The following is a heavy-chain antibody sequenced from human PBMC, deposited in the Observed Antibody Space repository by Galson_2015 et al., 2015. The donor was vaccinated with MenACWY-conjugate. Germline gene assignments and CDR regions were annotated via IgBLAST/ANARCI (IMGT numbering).Heavy chain of an antibody. CDR2: INSDGTGT. D-gene: IGHD1-26*01. V-gene: IGHV3-74*01. Sequence: SLRLSCAASGFTVSRYWMHWVRQAPGKGLVWVSDINSDGTGTNYADSVKGRFTISRDNAKNTVYLQMNSLRAEDTAVYFCARGDSGSYRLGYWGQGTLATVPS. CDR1: GFTVSRYW. CDR3: ARGDSGSYRLGY. J-gene: IGHJ4*02.